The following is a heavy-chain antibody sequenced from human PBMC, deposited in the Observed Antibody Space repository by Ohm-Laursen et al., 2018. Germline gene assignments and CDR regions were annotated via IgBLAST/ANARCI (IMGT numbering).Heavy chain of an antibody. CDR3: ARDIEDTAMVN. Sequence: SVKVSCKASGYTFTGYYMHWVRQAPGQGLEWMGIINPSGGSTSYAQKFQGRVTMTRDTSTSTVYMELSSLRSEDTVVYYCARDIEDTAMVNWGQGTLVTVSS. D-gene: IGHD5-18*01. CDR2: INPSGGST. V-gene: IGHV1-46*01. CDR1: GYTFTGYY. J-gene: IGHJ4*02.